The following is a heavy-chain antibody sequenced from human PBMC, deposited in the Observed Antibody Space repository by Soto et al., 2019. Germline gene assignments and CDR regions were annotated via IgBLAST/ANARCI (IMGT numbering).Heavy chain of an antibody. CDR3: ANTAYRDGYKLPAY. CDR2: ISGSGGST. CDR1: GFTFSSYA. Sequence: EVQLLESGGGLVQPGGSLRLSCAASGFTFSSYAMSWVRQAPGKGLEWVSAISGSGGSTYYADSVKGRFTISRDNSKNTLYLQMNSLRDEDTAVYYCANTAYRDGYKLPAYWGQGTLATVSS. D-gene: IGHD5-12*01. J-gene: IGHJ4*02. V-gene: IGHV3-23*01.